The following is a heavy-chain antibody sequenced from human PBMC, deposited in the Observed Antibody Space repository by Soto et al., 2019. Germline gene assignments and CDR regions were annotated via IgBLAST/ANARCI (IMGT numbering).Heavy chain of an antibody. Sequence: VPVKVSWKGAGYSFSFYGSSWGRQAQGQGLEWRGWINPSDGNRNFAQKLEDRVTMTTATSTNTVFLELRSLKSDDTAIYYCARDRLRGYDSSGRPAFDYWGQGTLVTVSS. D-gene: IGHD3-22*01. J-gene: IGHJ4*02. V-gene: IGHV1-18*01. CDR3: ARDRLRGYDSSGRPAFDY. CDR1: GYSFSFYG. CDR2: INPSDGNR.